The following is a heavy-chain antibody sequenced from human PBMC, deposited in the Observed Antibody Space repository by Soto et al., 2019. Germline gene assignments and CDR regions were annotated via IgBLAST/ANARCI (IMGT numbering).Heavy chain of an antibody. D-gene: IGHD1-26*01. CDR1: GGSVSSSSYY. J-gene: IGHJ6*02. CDR3: ARRRGALRILYYYGMDV. V-gene: IGHV4-61*01. CDR2: IYHSGST. Sequence: LPLTCIVSGGSVSSSSYYWSWIRQPPGKGLEWIGYIYHSGSTNYNPSLKSRVTISVDTSKNEFSLKLSSVTAADTAVYYCARRRGALRILYYYGMDVWGQGTTVTVSS.